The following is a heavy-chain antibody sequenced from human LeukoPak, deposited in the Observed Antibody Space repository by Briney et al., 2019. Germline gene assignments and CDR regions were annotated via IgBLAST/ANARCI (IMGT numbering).Heavy chain of an antibody. V-gene: IGHV3-21*01. CDR3: ARAFKYSMSGYYFDY. J-gene: IGHJ4*02. Sequence: GGSLRLSCAASGFTFSSYSMNWVRQAPGKGLEWVSSISSSSSYIYYADSVKGRFTISRDNAKNSLYLQMNSLRAEDTAVYYCARAFKYSMSGYYFDYWGQGTLVTVSS. D-gene: IGHD2-21*01. CDR2: ISSSSSYI. CDR1: GFTFSSYS.